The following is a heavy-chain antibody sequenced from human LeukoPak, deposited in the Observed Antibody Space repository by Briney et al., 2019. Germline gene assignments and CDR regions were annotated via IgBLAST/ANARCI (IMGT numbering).Heavy chain of an antibody. V-gene: IGHV3-48*02. CDR3: ARDKDYGFDY. CDR1: GFTFSSYS. J-gene: IGHJ4*02. D-gene: IGHD4-17*01. CDR2: IGTTTTI. Sequence: GGSLRLSCAASGFTFSSYSMNWVRQAPGKGLEWVSYIGTTTTIDYADSVKGRFTISRDNAQNSLLLQMNSLRDEDTAVYYCARDKDYGFDYWGQGTLVTVSS.